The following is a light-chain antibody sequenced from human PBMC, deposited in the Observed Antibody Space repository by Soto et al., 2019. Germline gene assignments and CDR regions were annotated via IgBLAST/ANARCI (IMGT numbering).Light chain of an antibody. CDR2: GAS. Sequence: EIVMTQSPDTLSVSPGERATLSCRASQSVTSNLAWYQQKPGQAPRLLIYGASIRATGIPARFSDSGSGTEFTPTISSLQSEDFAVYYCQQGDTWPWTFGQGTKVEI. V-gene: IGKV3D-15*01. CDR1: QSVTSN. CDR3: QQGDTWPWT. J-gene: IGKJ1*01.